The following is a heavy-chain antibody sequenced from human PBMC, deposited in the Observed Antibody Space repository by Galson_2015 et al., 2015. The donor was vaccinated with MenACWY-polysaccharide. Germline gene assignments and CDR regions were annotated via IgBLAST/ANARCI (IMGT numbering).Heavy chain of an antibody. CDR1: GFTFSSYG. CDR2: ISGSGGST. Sequence: SLRLSCAASGFTFSSYGMSWVRQAPGKGLEWVSRISGSGGSTFYADSVRGRFTISRDNSKNTLSLQVNSLRAEDTAKYYCAKDLRVGATAGSELDFWGQGTLVTVSS. V-gene: IGHV3-23*01. CDR3: AKDLRVGATAGSELDF. D-gene: IGHD1-26*01. J-gene: IGHJ4*02.